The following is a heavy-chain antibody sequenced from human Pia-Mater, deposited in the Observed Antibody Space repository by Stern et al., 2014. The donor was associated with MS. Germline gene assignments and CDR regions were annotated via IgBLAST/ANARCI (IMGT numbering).Heavy chain of an antibody. Sequence: QVQLMQSGAEVEKPGASVKVSCRASGYTFTRYDIHWVRRASGQGLEWMGWINPDRGNTSIATKFQARVTMTRDPPHRPAILEIDSLKSEGTAVYYCTRGPRTWGRGTLVTVSS. D-gene: IGHD1-7*01. CDR3: TRGPRT. V-gene: IGHV1-8*01. CDR1: GYTFTRYD. J-gene: IGHJ4*02. CDR2: INPDRGNT.